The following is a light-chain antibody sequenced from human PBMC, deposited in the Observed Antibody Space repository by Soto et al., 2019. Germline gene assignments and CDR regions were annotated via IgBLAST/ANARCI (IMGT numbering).Light chain of an antibody. J-gene: IGLJ2*01. Sequence: QSVLTQPPSASGTPGQRVTISCSGSSSNIGSNYVYWYQQLPGTAPRLLIYRNNQRPSGVPDRFSDSKSGTSASLAISGLRSEDEADYYCAAWDDSLSGHVVFGVGTKLTVL. CDR3: AAWDDSLSGHVV. CDR2: RNN. V-gene: IGLV1-47*01. CDR1: SSNIGSNY.